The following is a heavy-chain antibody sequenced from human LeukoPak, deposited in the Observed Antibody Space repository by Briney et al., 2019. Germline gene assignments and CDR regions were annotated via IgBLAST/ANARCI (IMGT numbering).Heavy chain of an antibody. CDR1: GGSISSYY. CDR3: ARGIGRSSDY. J-gene: IGHJ4*02. CDR2: FYTSGNT. D-gene: IGHD3/OR15-3a*01. Sequence: SETLSLTCTASGGSISSYYWSWIRQPAGKGLEWIGRFYTSGNTNYNPSLKSRVTISLDTSNNQFSLKLSSVTAADTAVYYCARGIGRSSDYWGQGTLVTVSS. V-gene: IGHV4-4*07.